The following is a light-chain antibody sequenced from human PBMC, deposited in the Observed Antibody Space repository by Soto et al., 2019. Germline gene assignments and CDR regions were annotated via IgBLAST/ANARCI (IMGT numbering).Light chain of an antibody. CDR2: AAS. CDR3: QQSYSTPPWT. J-gene: IGKJ1*01. Sequence: DIQMTQSPSSLSASVGDTVTITCRASQSISNDLYWYQQKPGKAPKLLIYAASTLQGGVPSRFSGSGSGTDFTLTISSLQPEDFATYYCQQSYSTPPWTFGQGTKVEIK. V-gene: IGKV1-39*01. CDR1: QSISND.